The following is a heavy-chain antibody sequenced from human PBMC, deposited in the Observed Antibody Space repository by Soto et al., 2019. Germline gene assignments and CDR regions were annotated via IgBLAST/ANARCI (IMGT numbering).Heavy chain of an antibody. Sequence: SETLSLTCTVSGGSISSGGYYWSWIRQHPGKGLEWIGYIYYSGSTYYNPSLKSRVTISVDTSKNQFSLKLSSVTAADTAVYYCARITMIVVGFDPWGQGTLVTVSS. CDR1: GGSISSGGYY. D-gene: IGHD3-22*01. J-gene: IGHJ5*02. CDR3: ARITMIVVGFDP. CDR2: IYYSGST. V-gene: IGHV4-31*03.